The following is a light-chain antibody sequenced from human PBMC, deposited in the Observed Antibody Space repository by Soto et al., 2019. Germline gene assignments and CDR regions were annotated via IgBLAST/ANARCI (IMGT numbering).Light chain of an antibody. Sequence: DIQLTQSPSTLSASVGDRVTITCRASQSISGWLAWYQQKPGKAPNLLIYDASTLQSGVPSRFSGSGSGTEFTLTISSLQPDDFATYYCQQYDSYSRTFGQGTKVDIK. CDR1: QSISGW. J-gene: IGKJ1*01. CDR2: DAS. CDR3: QQYDSYSRT. V-gene: IGKV1-5*01.